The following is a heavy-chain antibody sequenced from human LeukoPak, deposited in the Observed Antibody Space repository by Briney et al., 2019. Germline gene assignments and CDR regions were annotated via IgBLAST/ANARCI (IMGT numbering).Heavy chain of an antibody. CDR1: GVSISNYY. CDR3: ARDSGDGLDY. V-gene: IGHV4-59*12. Sequence: PSETLSLTCTGSGVSISNYYWSWIRQPPGKGLEWIGYIYYSGTTNYSPSLKSRVTISVDTSKNQFSLKLSSVTAADTAVYYCARDSGDGLDYWGQGTLVTVSS. D-gene: IGHD5-24*01. J-gene: IGHJ4*02. CDR2: IYYSGTT.